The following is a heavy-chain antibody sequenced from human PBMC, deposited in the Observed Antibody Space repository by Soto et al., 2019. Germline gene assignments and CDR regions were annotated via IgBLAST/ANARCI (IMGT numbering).Heavy chain of an antibody. Sequence: PGGSLRLSCAASGFTFSSYWMHWVRQAPGKGLVWVSRINSDGSSTNYADSVKGRFTISRDNAKNTLYLQMNSLRAEDTAVYHCARDRVGGYYYDYFDYWGQGTLVTVSS. CDR2: INSDGSST. CDR1: GFTFSSYW. J-gene: IGHJ4*02. V-gene: IGHV3-74*01. CDR3: ARDRVGGYYYDYFDY. D-gene: IGHD3-22*01.